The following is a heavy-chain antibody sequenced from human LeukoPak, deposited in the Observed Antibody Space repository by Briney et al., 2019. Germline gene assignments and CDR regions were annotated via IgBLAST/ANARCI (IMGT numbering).Heavy chain of an antibody. V-gene: IGHV3-15*01. CDR3: TADGNCQTTSCY. D-gene: IGHD2-2*01. CDR1: GFTFSNAW. J-gene: IGHJ4*02. CDR2: IKSNGDGGTT. Sequence: GGSLRLSCTASGFTFSNAWMSWVRQAPGKGLEWIGRIKSNGDGGTTESAAPVKGRFTISRDDSKNTLYLQMNSLETEDTAVYYCTADGNCQTTSCYWGRGALVTVSS.